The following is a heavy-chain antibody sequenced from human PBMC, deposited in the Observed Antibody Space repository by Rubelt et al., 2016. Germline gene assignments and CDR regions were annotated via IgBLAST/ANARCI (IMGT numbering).Heavy chain of an antibody. V-gene: IGHV2-26*01. J-gene: IGHJ6*02. CDR3: ARIERGDDYDSSGYRYYYYGMDV. CDR2: IFSNDEK. Sequence: QITLKESGPTLVKPTQTLTLTCTFSGFSLSTSGVGVGWFRQPPGKALEWLAHIFSNDEKSYSTSLKSRLTISKDTSKSQVVLTMTNMDHVETATDYCARIERGDDYDSSGYRYYYYGMDVWGQGTTVTVSS. D-gene: IGHD3-22*01. CDR1: GFSLSTSGVG.